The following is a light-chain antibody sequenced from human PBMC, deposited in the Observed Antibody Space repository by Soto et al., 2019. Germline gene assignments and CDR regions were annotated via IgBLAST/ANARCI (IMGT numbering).Light chain of an antibody. CDR3: SSYTSSSPVV. V-gene: IGLV2-14*01. J-gene: IGLJ2*01. CDR2: EVS. CDR1: SSDVGGYNY. Sequence: QSALTQPASVSGSPGQSITISCTGTSSDVGGYNYVTWDQQHPGIAPKLMIYEVSNRPSGVSNRFSGSKSDNTASLTISGLQAEAEADYYCSSYTSSSPVVFGGGTKLTVL.